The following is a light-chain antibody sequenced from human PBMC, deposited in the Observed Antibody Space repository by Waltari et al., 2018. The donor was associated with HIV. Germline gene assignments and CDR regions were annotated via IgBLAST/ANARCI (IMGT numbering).Light chain of an antibody. V-gene: IGKV3-11*01. J-gene: IGKJ2*01. CDR1: QSVTEY. Sequence: EIVLTQSPATLSLSPGETATLSCRASQSVTEYLAWFQQNPGQPPRLLIYGASKRVTGVPDRFSGSGSGTDFTLTITGLQPEDSAVYYCQQRADWPTFGQGTKLEIK. CDR2: GAS. CDR3: QQRADWPT.